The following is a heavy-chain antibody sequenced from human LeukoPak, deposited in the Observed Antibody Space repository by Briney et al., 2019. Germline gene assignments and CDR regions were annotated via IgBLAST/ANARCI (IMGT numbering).Heavy chain of an antibody. J-gene: IGHJ4*02. CDR2: ISSSGSTI. CDR1: GFTFSDYY. Sequence: PGGSLRLSCAASGFTFSDYYMSWIRQAPGKGLEWVSYISSSGSTIYYADSVKGRFTISRDNAKNSLYLQMNSLRAEDTAVYYCARDTGLMITTEAGFDYWGQGTLVTVSS. CDR3: ARDTGLMITTEAGFDY. V-gene: IGHV3-11*04. D-gene: IGHD3-16*01.